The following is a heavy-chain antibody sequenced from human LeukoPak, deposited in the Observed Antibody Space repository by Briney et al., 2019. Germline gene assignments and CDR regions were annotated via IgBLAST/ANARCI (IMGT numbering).Heavy chain of an antibody. CDR3: ARDRHQYYYDSSGCFDY. Sequence: GGSLRLSCAASGFTYSSYAMSWVRQAPGKGLEWVANIKQDGSEKYYVDSVKGRFTISRDNAKNSLYLQMNSLRAEDTAVYYCARDRHQYYYDSSGCFDYWGQGTLVTVSS. J-gene: IGHJ4*02. CDR1: GFTYSSYA. V-gene: IGHV3-7*01. CDR2: IKQDGSEK. D-gene: IGHD3-22*01.